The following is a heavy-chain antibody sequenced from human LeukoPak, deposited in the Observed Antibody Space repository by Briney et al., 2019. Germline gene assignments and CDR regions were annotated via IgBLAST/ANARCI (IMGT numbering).Heavy chain of an antibody. V-gene: IGHV3-48*01. Sequence: GGSLRLSCAASGFTFSSYAMHWVRQAPGKGLEWVSYISSSSSTIYYADSVKGRFTISRDNAKNSLYLQMNSLRAEDTAVYYCARGLNAFDIWGQGTMVTVSS. CDR1: GFTFSSYA. CDR2: ISSSSSTI. D-gene: IGHD6-19*01. CDR3: ARGLNAFDI. J-gene: IGHJ3*02.